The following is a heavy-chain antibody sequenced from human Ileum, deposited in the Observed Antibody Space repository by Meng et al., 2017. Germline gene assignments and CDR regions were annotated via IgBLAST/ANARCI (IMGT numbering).Heavy chain of an antibody. V-gene: IGHV5-51*01. CDR3: ARHHRNYHDGSGYYGDDTFDI. CDR1: GYSFTNYW. J-gene: IGHJ3*02. CDR2: LFPRNSDT. D-gene: IGHD3-22*01. Sequence: GESLKISCKGSGYSFTNYWIGWVRQMPGKGLEWMGVLFPRNSDTSYSPSFQGQVTISADKSITTAYLQWSSLKVSDTAMYYCARHHRNYHDGSGYYGDDTFDIWGQGKMVTVAS.